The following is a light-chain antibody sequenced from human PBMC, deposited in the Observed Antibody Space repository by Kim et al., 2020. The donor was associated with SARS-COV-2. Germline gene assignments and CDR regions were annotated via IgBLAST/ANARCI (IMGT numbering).Light chain of an antibody. CDR3: QHYNNWPFS. J-gene: IGKJ2*03. V-gene: IGKV3-15*01. Sequence: SGSTGQSATLSCRASQSVSSYLAWYQQKPGQAPRLLIYGASTRATGIPARFSGSGSGTEFTLTISSLQSEDFAVYHCQHYNNWPFSFGQGTKLEIK. CDR2: GAS. CDR1: QSVSSY.